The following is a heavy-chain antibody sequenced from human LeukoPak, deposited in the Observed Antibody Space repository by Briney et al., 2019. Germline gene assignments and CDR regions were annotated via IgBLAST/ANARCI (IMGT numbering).Heavy chain of an antibody. Sequence: GGSLRLSCAASGFTFSSYWMSWVRQAPGKGLEWVANIKQDGSEKYYVDSVKGRFTISRDNAKNSLYLQMNSLRAEDTAVYYCARHRIIAAIGAFDYWGQGTLVTVSS. CDR2: IKQDGSEK. J-gene: IGHJ4*02. D-gene: IGHD6-6*01. CDR3: ARHRIIAAIGAFDY. V-gene: IGHV3-7*01. CDR1: GFTFSSYW.